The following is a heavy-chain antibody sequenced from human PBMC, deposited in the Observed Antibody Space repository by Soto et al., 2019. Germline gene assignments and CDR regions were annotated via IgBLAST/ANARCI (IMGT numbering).Heavy chain of an antibody. CDR1: GFTFSNAW. Sequence: EVQLVESGGGVVKPGGSLRLSCAASGFTFSNAWMRWVRQAPGKGLEWVGRIKSKTDGGTTDYAAPVKGRFTISRDDSKNTLYLQMNSLKTEDTAVYYCTRPSAYYYIWGSPAYWGQGTLVTVSS. D-gene: IGHD3-16*01. J-gene: IGHJ4*02. CDR3: TRPSAYYYIWGSPAY. V-gene: IGHV3-15*01. CDR2: IKSKTDGGTT.